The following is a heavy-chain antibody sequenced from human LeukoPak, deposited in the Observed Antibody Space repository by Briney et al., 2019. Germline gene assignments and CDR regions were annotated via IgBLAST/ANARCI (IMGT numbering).Heavy chain of an antibody. CDR3: VKGGSSSHNWFDH. D-gene: IGHD6-13*01. CDR1: GFTFRDFG. CDR2: IRNDGSKD. V-gene: IGHV3-30*02. J-gene: IGHJ5*02. Sequence: PGGSLRLSCAASGFTFRDFGMHWVRQAPGKGLEWVAFIRNDGSKDYYPDSVKGRFTISRDNSRSTLDLQMHSLRIEDTAVYYCVKGGSSSHNWFDHWGQGILVTVSS.